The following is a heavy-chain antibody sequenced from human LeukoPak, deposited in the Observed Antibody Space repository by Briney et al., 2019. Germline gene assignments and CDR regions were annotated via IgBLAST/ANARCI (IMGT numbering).Heavy chain of an antibody. CDR1: GGSISSYY. V-gene: IGHV4-59*01. CDR3: ARDSQRDDAFDI. Sequence: KPSETLSLTCTVSGGSISSYYWSWIRQPPGKGLEWIGYIYYSGSTNCNPSLKSRVTISVDTSKNQFSLKLSSVTAADTAVYYCARDSQRDDAFDIWGQGTMVTVSS. CDR2: IYYSGST. J-gene: IGHJ3*02.